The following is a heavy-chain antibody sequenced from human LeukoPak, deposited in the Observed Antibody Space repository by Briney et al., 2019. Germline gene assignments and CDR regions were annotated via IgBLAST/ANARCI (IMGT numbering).Heavy chain of an antibody. J-gene: IGHJ6*02. Sequence: GGSLRLSCAASGFSFNTYAMSWVRQAPGKGLEWVSAISNTGGSTYYADSVKGRFTISRDKAKNSLYLQMNSLRAEDTAVYYCARVDCSSTGCYFGMDVWGQGTTVTVSS. CDR1: GFSFNTYA. CDR3: ARVDCSSTGCYFGMDV. D-gene: IGHD2-2*01. V-gene: IGHV3-23*01. CDR2: ISNTGGST.